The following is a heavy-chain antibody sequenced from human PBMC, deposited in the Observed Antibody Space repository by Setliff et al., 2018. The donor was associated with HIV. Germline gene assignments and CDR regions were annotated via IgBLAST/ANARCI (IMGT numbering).Heavy chain of an antibody. CDR2: IYYSGRT. Sequence: SETLSLTCTVSGYSISSGYYWGWIRQPPGKGLEWIGSIYYSGRTYYDPSLKSRVTISVDTSKNQFSLKLSSVTAAGTAVYYCARVGWDYYDSSGVGEFDYWGQGTLVTVSS. D-gene: IGHD3-22*01. V-gene: IGHV4-38-2*02. CDR3: ARVGWDYYDSSGVGEFDY. CDR1: GYSISSGYY. J-gene: IGHJ4*02.